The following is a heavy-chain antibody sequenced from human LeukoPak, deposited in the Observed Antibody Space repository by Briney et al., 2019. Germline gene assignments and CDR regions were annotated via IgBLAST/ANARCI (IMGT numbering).Heavy chain of an antibody. D-gene: IGHD6-25*01. CDR2: ISYDGSNK. J-gene: IGHJ6*02. V-gene: IGHV3-30-3*01. Sequence: GGSLRLSCAASGFTFSSYAMHWVRQAPGKGLEWVAVISYDGSNKYYADSVKGRFTISRDNSKNTLYLQMNSLRAEDTAVYYCAKDFGYWSYYYYYGMDVWGQGTTVTVSS. CDR1: GFTFSSYA. CDR3: AKDFGYWSYYYYYGMDV.